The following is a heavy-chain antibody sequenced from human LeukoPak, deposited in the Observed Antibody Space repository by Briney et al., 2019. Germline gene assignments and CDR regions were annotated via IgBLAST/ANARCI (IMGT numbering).Heavy chain of an antibody. CDR2: IYYSGST. J-gene: IGHJ4*02. V-gene: IGHV4-59*01. Sequence: PSETLSLTCTVSGGSLSSYYWSWIRQPPGKGLEWIGYIYYSGSTNYNPSLKSRVTLSVDTSKNQFSLKLRSVTAADTAVYYCAGRRSLVEATTYWGQGTLVTVSS. D-gene: IGHD5-12*01. CDR1: GGSLSSYY. CDR3: AGRRSLVEATTY.